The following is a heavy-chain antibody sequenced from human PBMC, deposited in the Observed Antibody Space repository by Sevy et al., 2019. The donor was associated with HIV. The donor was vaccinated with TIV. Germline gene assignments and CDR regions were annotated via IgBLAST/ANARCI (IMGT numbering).Heavy chain of an antibody. CDR1: GFTFSYVW. CDR3: TTAAAQLD. V-gene: IGHV3-15*01. Sequence: GGSLRLSCAASGFTFSYVWMSWVRQAPGKGLERGGHIKSKTDGGTTDYAAPVKGRFIISRDDSKNMLYLQMNSLQTEDTAVYYCTTAAAQLDWGQGTLVTVSS. J-gene: IGHJ4*02. CDR2: IKSKTDGGTT. D-gene: IGHD2-2*01.